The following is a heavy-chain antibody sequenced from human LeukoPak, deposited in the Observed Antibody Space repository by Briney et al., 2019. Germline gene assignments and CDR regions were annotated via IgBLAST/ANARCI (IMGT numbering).Heavy chain of an antibody. CDR2: ISSSSSYI. D-gene: IGHD5-18*01. Sequence: GGSLRLSCAASGFTFSSYSMNWVRQAPGKGLEWVSSISSSSSYIYYADSVKGRFTISRENAKNSLFLQMNSLRAEDTAVYYCARVKDTAMGEIDYWGQGTLVTVSS. CDR3: ARVKDTAMGEIDY. V-gene: IGHV3-21*01. J-gene: IGHJ4*02. CDR1: GFTFSSYS.